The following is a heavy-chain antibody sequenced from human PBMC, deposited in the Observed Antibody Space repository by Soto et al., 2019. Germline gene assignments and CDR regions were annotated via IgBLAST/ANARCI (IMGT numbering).Heavy chain of an antibody. Sequence: QITLKESGPTLVKPTQTLTLTCSFSGFSLNTHGVGVGWLRQPPGKALEWLASIYWDDDKRSSPSLKTRLTLTKAPSKHRVLLTLPNMDPLDTATHYCAPFLYSDASRQHFDYWGQGTLVTVSS. V-gene: IGHV2-5*02. CDR2: IYWDDDK. D-gene: IGHD3-22*01. CDR3: APFLYSDASRQHFDY. CDR1: GFSLNTHGVG. J-gene: IGHJ4*02.